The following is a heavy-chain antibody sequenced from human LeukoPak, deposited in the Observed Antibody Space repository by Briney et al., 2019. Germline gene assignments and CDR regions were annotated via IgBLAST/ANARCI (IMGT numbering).Heavy chain of an antibody. CDR2: INPNSGGT. CDR3: ARDRAYYYDSSGYSNDY. V-gene: IGHV1-2*02. D-gene: IGHD3-22*01. Sequence: GASVKVSCKASGYTFTVYYMHWVRQAPGQGLEWMGWINPNSGGTNYAQKFQGRVTMTRDTSISTAYMELSRLRSDDTAVYYCARDRAYYYDSSGYSNDYWGQGTLVTVSS. CDR1: GYTFTVYY. J-gene: IGHJ4*02.